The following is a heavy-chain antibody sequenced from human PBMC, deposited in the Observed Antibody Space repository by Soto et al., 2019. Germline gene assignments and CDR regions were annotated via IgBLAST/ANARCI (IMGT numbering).Heavy chain of an antibody. J-gene: IGHJ4*02. CDR2: VSVPSGDT. CDR3: ARTCRSGGSCYLEY. V-gene: IGHV1-18*01. CDR1: GYSFSRFG. Sequence: SASVKVSCKASGYSFSRFGISGVVQSRGQGLEWVGWVSVPSGDTSSAQNFQGRVTVTTDTSTSTAYMEVGSLRSDDTAVYYCARTCRSGGSCYLEYWGEGTLVTVSS. D-gene: IGHD2-15*01.